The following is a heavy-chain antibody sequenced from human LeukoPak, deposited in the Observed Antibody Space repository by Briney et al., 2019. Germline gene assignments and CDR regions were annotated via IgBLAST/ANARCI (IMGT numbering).Heavy chain of an antibody. V-gene: IGHV4-59*01. CDR1: GGSINRYY. CDR3: ASGNAD. J-gene: IGHJ4*02. Sequence: KPSETLSLTCTVSGGSINRYYWSWIRQTPGKGLEWIGYIAYSGSTNYNPSLKSRVTISLGTSKNQFFLKLNSVTAADPALYYCASGNADWGQGTLVTVSS. CDR2: IAYSGST.